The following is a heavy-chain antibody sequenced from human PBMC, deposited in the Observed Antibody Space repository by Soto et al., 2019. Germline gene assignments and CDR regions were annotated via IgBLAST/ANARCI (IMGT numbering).Heavy chain of an antibody. J-gene: IGHJ6*02. V-gene: IGHV1-2*04. CDR2: INPNSGGT. CDR1: GYTFTGYY. D-gene: IGHD2-2*02. CDR3: ARDRSYQLLYTPYYYYYYGMDV. Sequence: ASVKVSCKASGYTFTGYYMHWARQAPGQGLEWMGWINPNSGGTNYAQKFQGWVTMTRDTSISTAYMELSRLRSDDTAVYYCARDRSYQLLYTPYYYYYYGMDVWGQGTTVTVS.